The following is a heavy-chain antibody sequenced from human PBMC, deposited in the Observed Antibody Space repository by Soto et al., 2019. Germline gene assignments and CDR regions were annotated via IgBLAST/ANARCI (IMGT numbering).Heavy chain of an antibody. V-gene: IGHV4-61*01. CDR2: IYYRGST. J-gene: IGHJ5*02. CDR1: GGSVNNGNYY. Sequence: QVQLQESGPGLVKPSETLTLTCTVSGGSVNNGNYYWSWIRQPPGKGLEWIGHIYYRGSTNYNPPRKNRVIISLDTSKKQFSLKLSSVTAADTAVYFCARDPGVGLSARWFDPWGQGALVTVSS. D-gene: IGHD2-8*01. CDR3: ARDPGVGLSARWFDP.